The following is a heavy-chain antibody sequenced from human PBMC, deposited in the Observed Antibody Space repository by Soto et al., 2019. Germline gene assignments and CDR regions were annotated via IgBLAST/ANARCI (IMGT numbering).Heavy chain of an antibody. D-gene: IGHD1-26*01. V-gene: IGHV2-70*04. CDR1: GFSLSTSGVG. CDR3: AREGNSGSYLGGAFDI. CDR2: IDWDDDK. J-gene: IGHJ3*02. Sequence: DSGPTLVNPTQTLTLTCTFSGFSLSTSGVGVGWIRQPPGKALEWLARIDWDDDKFYSTSLKTRLTISKDTSKNQVVLTMTNMDPVDTATYYCAREGNSGSYLGGAFDIWGQGTMVTVSS.